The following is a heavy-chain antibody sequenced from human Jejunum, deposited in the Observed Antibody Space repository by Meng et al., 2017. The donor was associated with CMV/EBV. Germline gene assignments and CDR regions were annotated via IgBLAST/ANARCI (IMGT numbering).Heavy chain of an antibody. CDR2: INAYNGDT. CDR1: GHSFTSYA. J-gene: IGHJ4*02. V-gene: IGHV1-18*01. D-gene: IGHD1-26*01. Sequence: QVQLVQSGAEVKKPGASVKVSCKASGHSFTSYAISWVRQAPGQGLEWMGWINAYNGDTNYAQTLQGRVTMTTDTSTSTAYMELRSLRSDDTAVYYCARVEVGITSGDYWGQGTLVTVSS. CDR3: ARVEVGITSGDY.